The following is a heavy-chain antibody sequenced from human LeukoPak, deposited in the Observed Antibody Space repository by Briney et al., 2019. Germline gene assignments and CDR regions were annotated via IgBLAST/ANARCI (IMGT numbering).Heavy chain of an antibody. CDR2: ILASGTVT. Sequence: GGSLRLSCAASGFTFSSYEMNWVRPPPGKGREWISYILASGTVTHHADSVEGRFNISRDNAKNSLYLQMNSLRAEDTAVYYCARDGTPIHGSGWVYMDVWGKGTTVTISS. CDR1: GFTFSSYE. D-gene: IGHD6-25*01. J-gene: IGHJ6*04. CDR3: ARDGTPIHGSGWVYMDV. V-gene: IGHV3-48*03.